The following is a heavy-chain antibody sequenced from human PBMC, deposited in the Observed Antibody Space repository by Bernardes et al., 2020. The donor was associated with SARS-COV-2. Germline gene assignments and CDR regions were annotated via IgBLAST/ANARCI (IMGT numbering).Heavy chain of an antibody. D-gene: IGHD2-21*01. J-gene: IGHJ4*02. CDR1: GGSINFYY. CDR3: ARDGEGGAFDY. Sequence: SETLSLTCAVSGGSINFYYWSWIRQSAGKPLEWIGRVYTSGSTSYTPSLKNRATNPSLKSRVTMSVDASKNQFSLKLTSVTAADTAVYYCARDGEGGAFDYWGQGILVTVSS. CDR2: VYTSGST. V-gene: IGHV4-4*07.